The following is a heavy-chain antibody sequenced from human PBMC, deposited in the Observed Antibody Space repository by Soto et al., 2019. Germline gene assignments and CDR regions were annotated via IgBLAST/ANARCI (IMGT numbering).Heavy chain of an antibody. Sequence: QVQLVQSGAEVKKPGSSVKVSCKASGGTFSSYAISWVRQAPGQGLEWMGGIIPIFGTADYAQKFQGRVTITAHESPSAAYMELSSLRSEDTAVYYCARDGGVYDYSPFDYWGQGTLGTVSS. J-gene: IGHJ4*02. CDR2: IIPIFGTA. D-gene: IGHD4-4*01. V-gene: IGHV1-69*12. CDR3: ARDGGVYDYSPFDY. CDR1: GGTFSSYA.